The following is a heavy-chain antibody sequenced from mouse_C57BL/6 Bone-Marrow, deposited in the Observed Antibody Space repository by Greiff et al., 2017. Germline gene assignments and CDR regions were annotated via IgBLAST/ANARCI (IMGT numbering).Heavy chain of an antibody. CDR3: ARFPPLTAVSYFDV. J-gene: IGHJ1*03. CDR1: GFTFTDYY. Sequence: EVQLVESGGGLVQPGGSLSLSCAASGFTFTDYYMSWVRQPPGKALEWLGFIRNKANGYTTEYSASVKGRFTISRDNSQSILYLQMNALRAEDSATYYVARFPPLTAVSYFDVWGTGTTVTVSS. CDR2: IRNKANGYTT. V-gene: IGHV7-3*01. D-gene: IGHD1-1*01.